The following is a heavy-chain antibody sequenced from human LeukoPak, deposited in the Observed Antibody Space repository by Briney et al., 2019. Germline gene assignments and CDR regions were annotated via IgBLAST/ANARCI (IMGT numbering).Heavy chain of an antibody. CDR1: GGSISSGGYY. CDR2: IYYSGST. Sequence: PSETLSLTCTVSGGSISSGGYYWSWIRQHPGKGLEWIGYIYYSGSTYYNPSLKSRVTISVDTSKNQLSLKLSSVTAADTAVYYCARGHIAATDAFDIWGQGTMVTVSS. CDR3: ARGHIAATDAFDI. V-gene: IGHV4-31*03. J-gene: IGHJ3*02. D-gene: IGHD6-6*01.